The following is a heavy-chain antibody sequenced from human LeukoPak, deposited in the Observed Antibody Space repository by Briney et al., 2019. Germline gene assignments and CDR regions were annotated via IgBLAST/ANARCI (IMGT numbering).Heavy chain of an antibody. D-gene: IGHD1-14*01. V-gene: IGHV3-53*01. CDR2: LYSDGNT. CDR1: GFTVITNE. J-gene: IGHJ4*02. CDR3: ARGVEPLAANTLAY. Sequence: GGSLRLSCAASGFTVITNEMTWVRQAPGKGLEWVPVLYSDGNTKYADSVQGRFTISRDNSKNTLNLEMNSLSPDDTAVYYCARGVEPLAANTLAYWGQGTLVTVSS.